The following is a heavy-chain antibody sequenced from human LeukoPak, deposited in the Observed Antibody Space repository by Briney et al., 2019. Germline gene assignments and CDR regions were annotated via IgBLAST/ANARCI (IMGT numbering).Heavy chain of an antibody. CDR1: GYTFTGYY. V-gene: IGHV1-2*02. CDR2: INPNSGGT. Sequence: ASVKVSCKASGYTFTGYYMHWVRQAPGQGLEGMGWINPNSGGTNYAQKFQGRVTMTRDTSISTAYMELSRLRSDDTAVYYCARDRPADGYNYELDYWGQGTLVTVSS. D-gene: IGHD5-24*01. CDR3: ARDRPADGYNYELDY. J-gene: IGHJ4*02.